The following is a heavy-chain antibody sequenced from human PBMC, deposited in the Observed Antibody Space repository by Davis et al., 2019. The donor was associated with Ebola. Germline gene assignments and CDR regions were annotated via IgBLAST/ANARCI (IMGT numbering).Heavy chain of an antibody. Sequence: GESLKISCAASGFTFSSYGMHWVRQVPGKGLEWVAVISYDGSNKYYADSLKGRFTISRDNSKNTLYLQMNSLRAEDTAVYYCAKSSHGDYVRYYYYYGMDVWGQGTTVTVSS. CDR3: AKSSHGDYVRYYYYYGMDV. CDR2: ISYDGSNK. D-gene: IGHD4-17*01. J-gene: IGHJ6*02. V-gene: IGHV3-30*18. CDR1: GFTFSSYG.